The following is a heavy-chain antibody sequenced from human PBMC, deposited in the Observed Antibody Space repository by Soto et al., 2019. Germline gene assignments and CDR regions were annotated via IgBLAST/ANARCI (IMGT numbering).Heavy chain of an antibody. V-gene: IGHV3-73*02. Sequence: EVQLVESGGGLVQPGGSLKLSCAASGFTFSGSAMHWVRQASGKGLEWVGRIRSKANSYATAYAASVKGRFTISRDDSKNTAYLQMNSLKTEDTAVYYCTRRGLLRFLEWSNDAFDIWGQGTMVTVSS. J-gene: IGHJ3*02. CDR3: TRRGLLRFLEWSNDAFDI. CDR1: GFTFSGSA. CDR2: IRSKANSYAT. D-gene: IGHD3-3*01.